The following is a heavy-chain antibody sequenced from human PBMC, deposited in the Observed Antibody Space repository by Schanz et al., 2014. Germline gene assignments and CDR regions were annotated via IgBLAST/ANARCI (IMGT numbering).Heavy chain of an antibody. V-gene: IGHV1-8*01. CDR3: ARAKRFGDMDV. CDR1: GYTFTSYD. CDR2: MNPNSGNP. D-gene: IGHD3-10*01. J-gene: IGHJ6*02. Sequence: QVHLVQSGAEVKKPGASVRVSCTASGYTFTSYDINWVRQAPGQGLEWLGWMNPNSGNPGFAQKFRGRVTMTRNTSMSTAYMELRNLRSDDTAVYYCARAKRFGDMDVWGQGTTVTVSS.